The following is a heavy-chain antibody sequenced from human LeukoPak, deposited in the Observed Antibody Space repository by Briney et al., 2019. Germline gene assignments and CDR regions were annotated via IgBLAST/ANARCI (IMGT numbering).Heavy chain of an antibody. J-gene: IGHJ5*02. V-gene: IGHV3-11*01. CDR2: ISSSCSTI. D-gene: IGHD6-19*01. Sequence: PGGSLRLYCAASGFTFSDYYLSWIRQAPGKGLEWVSYISSSCSTIYYPDSVKGRFTISRDNAKNSLYLQMNSLRAEDTAVYYCARGPVAGTRIDPWGQGTLVTVSS. CDR1: GFTFSDYY. CDR3: ARGPVAGTRIDP.